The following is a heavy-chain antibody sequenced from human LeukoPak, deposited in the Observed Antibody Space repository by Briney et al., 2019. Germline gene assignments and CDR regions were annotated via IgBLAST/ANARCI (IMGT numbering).Heavy chain of an antibody. CDR3: ARDSRAIAVAPRDFDY. J-gene: IGHJ4*02. Sequence: ASVKVSCTASGGTFSSYAISWVRQAPGQGLEWMGWISAYNGNTNYAQKLQGRVTMTTDTSTSTAYMELRSLRSDDTAVYYCARDSRAIAVAPRDFDYWGQGTLVTVSS. D-gene: IGHD6-19*01. CDR1: GGTFSSYA. CDR2: ISAYNGNT. V-gene: IGHV1-18*01.